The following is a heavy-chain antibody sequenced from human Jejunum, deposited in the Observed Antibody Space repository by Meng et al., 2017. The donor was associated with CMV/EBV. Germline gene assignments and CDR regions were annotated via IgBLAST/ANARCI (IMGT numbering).Heavy chain of an antibody. CDR1: GVNFRIAW. D-gene: IGHD7-27*01. V-gene: IGHV3-15*05. CDR2: LKSRNDGGTA. CDR3: TANWGSSPFDF. J-gene: IGHJ3*01. Sequence: SGVNFRIAWMTWVRQAPGKGLEWVARLKSRNDGGTADYAAPVKGRFSISRDDSKSSVYLQMNNLKSDDTAMYYCTANWGSSPFDFWGQGTMVTVSS.